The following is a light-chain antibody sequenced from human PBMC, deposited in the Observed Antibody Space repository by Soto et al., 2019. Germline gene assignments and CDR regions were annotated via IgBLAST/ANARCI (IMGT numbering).Light chain of an antibody. Sequence: EIVMTQSPATRSVSPGEGASLSCKASQSVSSNLAWYQQKPGQAPRLLIYAASTRATGIPARFSGSGSGTEFTLTISSLQSEDFAVYYCQHYNNWPPWTFGQGTKVEIK. V-gene: IGKV3-15*01. CDR1: QSVSSN. CDR2: AAS. J-gene: IGKJ1*01. CDR3: QHYNNWPPWT.